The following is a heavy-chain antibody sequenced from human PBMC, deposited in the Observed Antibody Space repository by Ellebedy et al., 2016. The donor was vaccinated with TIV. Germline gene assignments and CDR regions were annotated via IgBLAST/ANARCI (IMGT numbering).Heavy chain of an antibody. CDR3: ARDSLRIAAAGTGGY. Sequence: GESLKISXAASGFTFSSYSMNWVRQAPGKGLEWVSSISSSSSTIYYADSVKGRFTISRDNAKNSLYLQMNSLRAEDTAVYYCARDSLRIAAAGTGGYWGQGTLVTVSS. D-gene: IGHD6-13*01. V-gene: IGHV3-21*01. CDR2: ISSSSSTI. CDR1: GFTFSSYS. J-gene: IGHJ4*02.